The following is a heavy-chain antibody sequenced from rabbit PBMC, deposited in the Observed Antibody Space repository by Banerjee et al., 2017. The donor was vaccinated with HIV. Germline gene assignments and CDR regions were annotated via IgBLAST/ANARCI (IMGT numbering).Heavy chain of an antibody. CDR3: ARDPSFYSSGWGPNL. Sequence: QEQLKESGGDLVKPGASLTLTCTASGFSFSSGYYICWVRQAPGKGLEWIACIYTGSSGSTYYASWAKGRFTISKTSSTTVTLQMTSLTAADTATHFCARDPSFYSSGWGPNLWGPGTLVTVS. CDR2: IYTGSSGST. J-gene: IGHJ4*01. CDR1: GFSFSSGYY. V-gene: IGHV1S45*01. D-gene: IGHD4-1*01.